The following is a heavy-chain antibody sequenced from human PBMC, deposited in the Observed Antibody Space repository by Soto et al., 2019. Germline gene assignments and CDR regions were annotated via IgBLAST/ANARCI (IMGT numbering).Heavy chain of an antibody. CDR2: IKQDGSEK. D-gene: IGHD2-15*01. CDR1: GFTFSSYW. Sequence: PGGSLRLSCAASGFTFSSYWMSWVRQAPGKGLEWVANIKQDGSEKYYVDSVKGRFTISRDNAKNSLYLQMNSLRAEDTAVYYCARDWIVVVAATTSAFDIWGQGTMVTVSS. J-gene: IGHJ3*02. CDR3: ARDWIVVVAATTSAFDI. V-gene: IGHV3-7*03.